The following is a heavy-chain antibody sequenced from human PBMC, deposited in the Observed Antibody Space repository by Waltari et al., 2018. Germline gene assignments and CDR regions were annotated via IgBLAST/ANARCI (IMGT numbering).Heavy chain of an antibody. Sequence: EVQLVESGGGLVQPGGSLRLSCAASGFTVSSNYMSWVRQAPGKGLEWVSVIDGGGSTYYADAVKGRFTISRDNSKNTLYLQMNSLRAEDTAVYYCARGNYYDSSGYQPEPGFDYWGQGTLVTVSS. V-gene: IGHV3-66*02. J-gene: IGHJ4*02. CDR3: ARGNYYDSSGYQPEPGFDY. CDR2: IDGGGST. CDR1: GFTVSSNY. D-gene: IGHD3-22*01.